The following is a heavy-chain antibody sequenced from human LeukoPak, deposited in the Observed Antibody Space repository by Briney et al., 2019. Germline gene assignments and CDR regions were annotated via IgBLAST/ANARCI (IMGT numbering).Heavy chain of an antibody. CDR3: ARESYYDSSGYNFGGRFDY. D-gene: IGHD3-22*01. V-gene: IGHV3-74*01. Sequence: PGGSLRLSCAASGFTFSSHWMHWVRQVSGKGLVWVSRMNSDGSSTDYADSVKGRFTISRDNAKNTLYLQMNSLRAEDTAVYYCARESYYDSSGYNFGGRFDYWGQGTLVTVSS. CDR1: GFTFSSHW. J-gene: IGHJ4*02. CDR2: MNSDGSST.